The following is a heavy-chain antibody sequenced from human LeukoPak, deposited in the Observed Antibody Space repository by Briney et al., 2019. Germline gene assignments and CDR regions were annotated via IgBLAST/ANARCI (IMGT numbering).Heavy chain of an antibody. V-gene: IGHV4-4*07. CDR1: SGSISSYC. Sequence: SETLSLTCTVSSGSISSYCWSWIRQPAGKGLEWIGRICTSGNTNYNPSLKSRVTMSVDTSNNHFSLKLSSVTAADTAVYYCARINNRSLYYFDYWGQGTLVTVSS. D-gene: IGHD1/OR15-1a*01. J-gene: IGHJ4*02. CDR3: ARINNRSLYYFDY. CDR2: ICTSGNT.